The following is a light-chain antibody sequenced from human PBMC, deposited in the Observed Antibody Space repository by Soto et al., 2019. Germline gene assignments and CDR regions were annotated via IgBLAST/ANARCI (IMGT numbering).Light chain of an antibody. J-gene: IGKJ2*01. CDR1: QSVSSTY. CDR2: GAS. Sequence: LSLSPGERATLSCRASQSVSSTYLAWYQQNPGQAPRLLIYGASSRATGIPDRFSGSGSGTDFTLTISRLEPEDFAVYFCQQYGSSSYTFGQGTKLEIK. CDR3: QQYGSSSYT. V-gene: IGKV3-20*01.